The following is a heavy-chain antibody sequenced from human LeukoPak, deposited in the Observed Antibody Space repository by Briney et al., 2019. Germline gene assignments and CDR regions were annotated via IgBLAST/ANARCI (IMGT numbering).Heavy chain of an antibody. CDR2: INHGGST. V-gene: IGHV4-34*01. CDR1: GGSFSGYY. CDR3: ARGRVYMDV. J-gene: IGHJ6*03. Sequence: SETLSLTCAVYGGSFSGYYWSWIRQPPGQGLEWIGEINHGGSTNYNPSLKSRVTISVDTSKNQFSLKLSSVTAADTAVYYCARGRVYMDVWGKGTTVTISS.